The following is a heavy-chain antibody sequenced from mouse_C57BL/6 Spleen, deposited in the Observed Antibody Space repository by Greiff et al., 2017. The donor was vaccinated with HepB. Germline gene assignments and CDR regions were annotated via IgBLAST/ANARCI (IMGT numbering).Heavy chain of an antibody. CDR3: TRADSSGYVAWFAY. J-gene: IGHJ3*01. D-gene: IGHD3-2*02. CDR1: GFTFSSYA. CDR2: ISSGGDYI. Sequence: EVKVVESGEGLVKPGGSLKLSCAASGFTFSSYAMSWVRQTPEKRLEWVAYISSGGDYIYYADTVKGRFTISRDNARNTLYLQMSSLKSEDTAMYYCTRADSSGYVAWFAYWGQGTLVTVSA. V-gene: IGHV5-9-1*02.